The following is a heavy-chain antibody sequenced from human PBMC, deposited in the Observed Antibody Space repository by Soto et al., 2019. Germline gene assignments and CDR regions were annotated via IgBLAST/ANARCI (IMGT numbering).Heavy chain of an antibody. V-gene: IGHV3-30*18. J-gene: IGHJ4*02. CDR3: EKVPLRPTTIYY. D-gene: IGHD3-16*01. CDR2: ISHDGSTK. CDR1: GFIFKKYG. Sequence: QVQLVDSGGGVVPPEMSLRLSCAASGFIFKKYGMHWFRQAPGKGLEWVTFISHDGSTKYYADSVKGRFTISRDNSKNTLDMQIISLEPEDTAVYYCEKVPLRPTTIYYWGQGTLVTVSS.